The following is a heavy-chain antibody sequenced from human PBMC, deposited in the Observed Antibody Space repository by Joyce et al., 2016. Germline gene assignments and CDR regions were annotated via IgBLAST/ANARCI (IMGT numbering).Heavy chain of an antibody. V-gene: IGHV3-7*03. CDR3: TKNTRSPDY. CDR2: IKQDGSDQ. J-gene: IGHJ4*02. Sequence: EVQLVESGGGLVQPGGSLRLSCAASGFTFSDYWMTWVRKAPGKGLECVATIKQDGSDQFYVDSVKGRFTISRDNAKNSLFLQMSSLSPEDTAIYYCTKNTRSPDYWGQGTLVTVSS. CDR1: GFTFSDYW. D-gene: IGHD2-2*01.